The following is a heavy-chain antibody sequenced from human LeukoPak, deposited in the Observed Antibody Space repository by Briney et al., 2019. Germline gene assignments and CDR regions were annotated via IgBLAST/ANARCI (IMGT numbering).Heavy chain of an antibody. CDR1: GGSISSYY. Sequence: PSETLSLTCTVSGGSISSYYWSWIRQPQGKGMEWIGYIYYSGSTNYNPSLKSRVTVSVDTSKNQFSLKLSSVTAADTAVYYCARGGVATLAYNWFDPWGQGTLVTVSS. CDR2: IYYSGST. J-gene: IGHJ5*02. V-gene: IGHV4-59*01. D-gene: IGHD5-12*01. CDR3: ARGGVATLAYNWFDP.